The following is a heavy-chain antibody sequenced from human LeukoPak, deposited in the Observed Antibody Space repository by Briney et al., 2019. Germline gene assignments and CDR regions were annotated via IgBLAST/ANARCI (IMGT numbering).Heavy chain of an antibody. CDR1: EFTFSSFA. D-gene: IGHD6-6*01. CDR3: ARAAQVTGRPNLGGHFDY. V-gene: IGHV3-23*01. J-gene: IGHJ4*02. CDR2: ISSSGGST. Sequence: GGSLRLSCAASEFTFSSFAMSWVRQPPGKGLEWVSTISSSGGSTFYAESVKGRFTISRDNNENTLYLQMNSLRVEDTAVYYCARAAQVTGRPNLGGHFDYWGRGTLVTVSS.